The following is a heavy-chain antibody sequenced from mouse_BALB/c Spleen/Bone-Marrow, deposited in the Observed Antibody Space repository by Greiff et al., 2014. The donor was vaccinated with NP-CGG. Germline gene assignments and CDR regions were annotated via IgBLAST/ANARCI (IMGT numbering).Heavy chain of an antibody. CDR1: GFTFSSFG. D-gene: IGHD2-13*01. Sequence: EVQRQESGGGLVQPGGSRKLSCAASGFTFSSFGMHWVRQAPEKGLEWVAYISSGSSTIYYADTVKGRFAISRDNPKNTLFLKMTSLRSEDTAMYYCARGGDCASFAYWGQATPVTVSA. V-gene: IGHV5-17*02. CDR2: ISSGSSTI. CDR3: ARGGDCASFAY. J-gene: IGHJ3*01.